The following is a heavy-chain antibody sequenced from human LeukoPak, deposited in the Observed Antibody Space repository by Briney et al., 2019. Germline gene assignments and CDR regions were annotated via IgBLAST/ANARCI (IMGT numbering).Heavy chain of an antibody. Sequence: GGSLRLSCAASGLTSSDYWMSWVRQAPGKGLEWVANIKQDAGEIRYVESVKGRFTISRDNAKKSLYLQMNSLRGEDTAVYYCARVGSSWDLLDYWGQGTLVTVSS. V-gene: IGHV3-7*01. CDR1: GLTSSDYW. D-gene: IGHD6-13*01. J-gene: IGHJ4*02. CDR3: ARVGSSWDLLDY. CDR2: IKQDAGEI.